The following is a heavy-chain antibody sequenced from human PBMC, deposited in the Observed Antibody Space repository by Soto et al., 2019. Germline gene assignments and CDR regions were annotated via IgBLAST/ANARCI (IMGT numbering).Heavy chain of an antibody. V-gene: IGHV3-48*03. Sequence: EVQLLQSGGGVVQPGGSLRLSCEVSGFTFSSYEMYRVRQAPGKGLEWVAYISSSGETVYYAGSVQGRFTISRDNAKKSLYLQMSSLGVEDTAIYYCAREGFYSMDVWGRGTTVNVSS. CDR3: AREGFYSMDV. CDR1: GFTFSSYE. D-gene: IGHD2-21*01. CDR2: ISSSGETV. J-gene: IGHJ6*02.